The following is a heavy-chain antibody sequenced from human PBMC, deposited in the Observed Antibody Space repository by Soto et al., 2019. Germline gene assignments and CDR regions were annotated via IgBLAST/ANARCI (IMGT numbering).Heavy chain of an antibody. Sequence: QVTLKESGPVLVKPTETLTLTCTVSGFSLSNARVGVSWIRQPQGKALEWLAHIFSNDEKSYNISLKSRLTISRYTSNSQVVLTMTNMDPVDTATYYWALIQGDWGRSWFDPWCQGTLVTVSS. CDR3: ALIQGDWGRSWFDP. D-gene: IGHD7-27*01. CDR2: IFSNDEK. J-gene: IGHJ5*02. V-gene: IGHV2-26*01. CDR1: GFSLSNARVG.